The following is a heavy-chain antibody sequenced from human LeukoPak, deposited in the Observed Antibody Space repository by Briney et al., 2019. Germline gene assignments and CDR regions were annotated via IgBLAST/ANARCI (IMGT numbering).Heavy chain of an antibody. Sequence: SETLSLTCTVSGGSISSSSYYWGWIRQPPGKGLEWIGSIYYSGSTYYNPSLKSRVTISVDTSKNQFSLKLSSATAADTAVYYCARDVYSSSRYYYYYMDVWGKGTTVTVSS. CDR2: IYYSGST. D-gene: IGHD6-13*01. V-gene: IGHV4-39*07. CDR1: GGSISSSSYY. J-gene: IGHJ6*03. CDR3: ARDVYSSSRYYYYYMDV.